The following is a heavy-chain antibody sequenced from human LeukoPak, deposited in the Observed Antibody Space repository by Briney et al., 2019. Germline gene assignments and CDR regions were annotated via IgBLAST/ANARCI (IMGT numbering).Heavy chain of an antibody. CDR1: GYTFTSCD. D-gene: IGHD2-2*01. CDR2: MNPNSGNT. V-gene: IGHV1-8*03. Sequence: ASVKVSCKASGYTFTSCDINWVRQATGQGLEWMGWMNPNSGNTGYAQKFQGRVTITRNTSISTAYMELSSLRSEDTAVYYCARGDIVVVPKPELIDYYYYYMDVWGKGTTVTVSS. J-gene: IGHJ6*03. CDR3: ARGDIVVVPKPELIDYYYYYMDV.